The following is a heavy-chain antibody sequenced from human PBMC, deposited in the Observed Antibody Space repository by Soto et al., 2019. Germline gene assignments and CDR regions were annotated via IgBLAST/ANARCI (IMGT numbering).Heavy chain of an antibody. J-gene: IGHJ4*02. CDR3: ARGNFGLSLNYCDY. CDR2: IYFIGSA. D-gene: IGHD3-3*01. V-gene: IGHV4-30-4*01. Sequence: QVQLQESGPGLVKPSQTLSLTCTVSGGSISSGEYYWSWIRQPPGKGLEWIGYIYFIGSAYYSPSLKSRVTISVDTSKNQFSLKLSSVTAADTAVYYCARGNFGLSLNYCDYGGQGTLVTVSS. CDR1: GGSISSGEYY.